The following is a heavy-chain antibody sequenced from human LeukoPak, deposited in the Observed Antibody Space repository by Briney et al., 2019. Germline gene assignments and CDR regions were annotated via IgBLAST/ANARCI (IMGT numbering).Heavy chain of an antibody. V-gene: IGHV4-39*01. D-gene: IGHD2-2*01. CDR2: IYYSGST. Sequence: ASETLSLTCTVSGGSISSSSYYWGWIRQPPGKGLEWIGSIYYSGSTYYNPSLKSRVTISVDTSKNQFSLKLSSVTAADTAVYYCASYQLLFEVWFDPWGQGTLVTVSS. CDR3: ASYQLLFEVWFDP. CDR1: GGSISSSSYY. J-gene: IGHJ5*02.